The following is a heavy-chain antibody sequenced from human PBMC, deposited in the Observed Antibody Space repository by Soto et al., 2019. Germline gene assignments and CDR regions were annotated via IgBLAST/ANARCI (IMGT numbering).Heavy chain of an antibody. Sequence: SETLSLTCTISGASISSGGYYWSWIRQHPGKGLEWIGYIYYSGSTYYNPSLKSRLTISVDTSKNQFSLKLSSVTAADTAVYFCATSHSIPTRGRDYFDYWGQGTLVTVSS. J-gene: IGHJ4*02. D-gene: IGHD2-2*02. CDR2: IYYSGST. CDR3: ATSHSIPTRGRDYFDY. V-gene: IGHV4-31*03. CDR1: GASISSGGYY.